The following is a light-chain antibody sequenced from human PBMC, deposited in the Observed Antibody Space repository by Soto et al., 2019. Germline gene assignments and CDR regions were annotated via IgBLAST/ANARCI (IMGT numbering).Light chain of an antibody. Sequence: QSALTQPASVSGSPGQSIIISCTGTSSDIGGYNYVSWYQQYPGKAPKLMIFAVSNRPSGVSNRFSASKSGNTASLTISRLQTEDEADYYCSSYTTNSTWVFGGGTKLTVL. CDR3: SSYTTNSTWV. CDR1: SSDIGGYNY. J-gene: IGLJ3*02. V-gene: IGLV2-14*03. CDR2: AVS.